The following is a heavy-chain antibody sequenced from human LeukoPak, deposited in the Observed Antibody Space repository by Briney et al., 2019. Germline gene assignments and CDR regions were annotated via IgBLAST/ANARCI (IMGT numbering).Heavy chain of an antibody. CDR2: INSDGSST. CDR1: GFTFSSYW. J-gene: IGHJ2*01. D-gene: IGHD5-18*01. Sequence: GGSLRLSCAASGFTFSSYWTHWVRQAPGKGLVWVSRINSDGSSTSYADSVKGRFTISRDNAKNTLYLQMNSLRAEDTAVYYCATAQLWSIWYFDLWGRGTLVTVSS. V-gene: IGHV3-74*01. CDR3: ATAQLWSIWYFDL.